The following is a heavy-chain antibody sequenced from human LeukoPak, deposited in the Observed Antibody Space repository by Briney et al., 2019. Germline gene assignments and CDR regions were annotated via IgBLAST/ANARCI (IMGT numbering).Heavy chain of an antibody. Sequence: GGSPSLSRAAPGFMFPEYAIPPGPQAPRHGLGGVSLISGDGGSTFYADSVKGRFTISRDNSKNSLYLQMNSLRGDDTALYYCARESESSGWYDYWGQGTLVTVSS. CDR2: ISGDGGST. J-gene: IGHJ4*02. D-gene: IGHD6-19*01. V-gene: IGHV3-43*02. CDR3: ARESESSGWYDY. CDR1: GFMFPEYA.